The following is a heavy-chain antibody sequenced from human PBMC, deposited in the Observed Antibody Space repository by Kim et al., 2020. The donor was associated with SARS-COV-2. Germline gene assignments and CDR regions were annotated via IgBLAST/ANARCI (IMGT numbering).Heavy chain of an antibody. CDR1: GFTFSSYS. CDR2: ISSSSSYI. D-gene: IGHD2-8*01. CDR3: ARGSLNEYYFDY. J-gene: IGHJ4*02. Sequence: GGSLRLSCAASGFTFSSYSMNWVRQAPGKGLEWVSSISSSSSYIYYADSVKGRFTISRDNAKNSLYLQMNSLRAEDTAVYYCARGSLNEYYFDYWGQGTLVTVSS. V-gene: IGHV3-21*01.